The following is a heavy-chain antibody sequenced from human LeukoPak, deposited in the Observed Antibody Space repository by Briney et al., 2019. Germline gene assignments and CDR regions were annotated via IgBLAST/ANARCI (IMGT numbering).Heavy chain of an antibody. Sequence: SETLSLTCTVSGGSISSSSYYCGWVRQPPGKGLEWIGSIYYSGTTYYTPSLKSRVTISVDTSKNQFSLKLSSVTAADTAVYYCARVQRWLQGWGQGTLVTVAS. D-gene: IGHD5-24*01. J-gene: IGHJ1*01. V-gene: IGHV4-39*07. CDR1: GGSISSSSYY. CDR3: ARVQRWLQG. CDR2: IYYSGTT.